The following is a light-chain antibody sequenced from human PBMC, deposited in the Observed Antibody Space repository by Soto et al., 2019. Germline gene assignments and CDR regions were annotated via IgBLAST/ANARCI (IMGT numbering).Light chain of an antibody. CDR1: QSVSSS. V-gene: IGKV3-11*01. CDR2: DTS. CDR3: QQRTNWRIT. Sequence: EIVLTQSPAILSLSPGERATLSCRASQSVSSSLAWYQQKPGQAPRLLIYDTSNRATGIPPRFSGSGSGTDFTLTISSLEPEDFAVYYCQQRTNWRITFGQGTRLEIK. J-gene: IGKJ5*01.